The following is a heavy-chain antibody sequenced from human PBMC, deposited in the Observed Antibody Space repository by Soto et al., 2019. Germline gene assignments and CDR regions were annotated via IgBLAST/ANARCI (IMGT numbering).Heavy chain of an antibody. CDR2: IWYDGSNK. J-gene: IGHJ4*02. CDR1: GVAFSTYG. CDR3: ARGNYDILTGLDY. Sequence: GGSLRLSCAASGVAFSTYGMHWVRRAPGKGLEWVAVIWYDGSNKYYADSVKGRFTISRDNSKNTLYLQMNSLRAEDTAVYYCARGNYDILTGLDYWGQGTLVTVSS. V-gene: IGHV3-33*01. D-gene: IGHD3-9*01.